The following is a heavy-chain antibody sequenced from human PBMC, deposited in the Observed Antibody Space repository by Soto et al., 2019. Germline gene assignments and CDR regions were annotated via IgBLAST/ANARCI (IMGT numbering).Heavy chain of an antibody. D-gene: IGHD6-13*01. CDR1: GFTFSSYA. CDR2: ISGSGGST. Sequence: EVQLLESGGGLVQPGGSLRLSCAASGFTFSSYAMSWVRQAPGKGLEWVSAISGSGGSTYYADSVKGRFTISRDNSKNTLYLQMNSLRAEDTAVYYCAKDGSSSWSRKSWFDPWGQGTLVTVSS. V-gene: IGHV3-23*01. J-gene: IGHJ5*02. CDR3: AKDGSSSWSRKSWFDP.